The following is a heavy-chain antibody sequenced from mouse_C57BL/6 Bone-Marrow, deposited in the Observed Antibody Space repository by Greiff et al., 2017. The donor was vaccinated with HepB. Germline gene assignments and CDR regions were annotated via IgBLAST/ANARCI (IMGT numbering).Heavy chain of an antibody. J-gene: IGHJ4*01. CDR3: ARERAQALYYAMDY. D-gene: IGHD3-2*02. CDR2: ISYDGSN. V-gene: IGHV3-6*01. CDR1: GYSITSGYY. Sequence: EVQLQQSGPGLVKPSQSLSLTCSVTGYSITSGYYWNWIRQFPGNKLEWMGYISYDGSNNYNPSLKNRISITRDTSKNQFFLKLNSVTTEDTATYYCARERAQALYYAMDYWGQGTSVTVSS.